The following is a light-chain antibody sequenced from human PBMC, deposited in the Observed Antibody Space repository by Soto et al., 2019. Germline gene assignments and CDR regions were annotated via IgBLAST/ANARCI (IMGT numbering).Light chain of an antibody. CDR1: QSVSSY. Sequence: EIVLTQSPATLSLSPGERATLSCRASQSVSSYLAWYQQKPGQAPRLLIYDASNRATGIPARFSGSGSGTDFTPTISSLGPEDFAVYYCQQRSNWPFLTFGGGTKVEIK. V-gene: IGKV3-11*01. J-gene: IGKJ4*01. CDR2: DAS. CDR3: QQRSNWPFLT.